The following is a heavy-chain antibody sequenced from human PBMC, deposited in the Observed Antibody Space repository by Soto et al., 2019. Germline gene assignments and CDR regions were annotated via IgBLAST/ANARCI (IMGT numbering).Heavy chain of an antibody. J-gene: IGHJ6*03. CDR1: GYTLTSYG. V-gene: IGHV1-18*01. CDR2: ISADSGNT. CDR3: ARRQKITFGGVIGYYSYYYMDI. Sequence: GASVKVSCKASGYTLTSYGISWVRQAPGQGLEWMGWISADSGNTDFAQKLQGRVTLTTDTSTSTAYMELRSLRSDDTAVYYCARRQKITFGGVIGYYSYYYMDIWGKGTTVTVSS. D-gene: IGHD3-16*02.